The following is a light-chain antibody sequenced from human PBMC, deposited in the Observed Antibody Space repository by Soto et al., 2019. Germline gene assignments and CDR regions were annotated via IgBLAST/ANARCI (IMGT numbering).Light chain of an antibody. Sequence: EIVLTQSPATLSFSPGERATLSCRASQSVSSSYLAWYQQKPGQAPRLLIYGASSRATGIPDRFSGSGSGTDFTLTISRLEPEDFAVYYCQQSSNWPPVTCGQGKRREIK. V-gene: IGKV3D-20*02. CDR2: GAS. J-gene: IGKJ5*01. CDR3: QQSSNWPPVT. CDR1: QSVSSSY.